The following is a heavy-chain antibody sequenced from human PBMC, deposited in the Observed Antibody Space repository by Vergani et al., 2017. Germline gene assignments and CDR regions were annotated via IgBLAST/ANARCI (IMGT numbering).Heavy chain of an antibody. CDR3: AKDGAVXGTFDYYCYYYMDV. V-gene: IGHV3-23*01. D-gene: IGHD6-19*01. CDR2: ISGSGGST. Sequence: EVQLLESGGGLVQPGGSLRLSCAASGFTFSSYAMSWVRQAPGKGLEWVSAISGSGGSTYYADSVKGRFTISRDNSKNTLYLQMNSLRAEDTAVYYCAKDGAVXGTFDYYCYYYMDVWGKGTTVTVSS. J-gene: IGHJ6*03. CDR1: GFTFSSYA.